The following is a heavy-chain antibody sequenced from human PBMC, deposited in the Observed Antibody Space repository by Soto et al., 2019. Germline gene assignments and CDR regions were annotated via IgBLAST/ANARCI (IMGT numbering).Heavy chain of an antibody. J-gene: IGHJ6*02. CDR3: AREVVVAAAGTYYYYGMDV. Sequence: ASETLSLTCTVSGGSVSSRSYYRSWIRQPPGKGLEWIGYIYYSGSTNYNPSLKSRVTISVDTSKNQFSLKLSSVTAADTAVYYCAREVVVAAAGTYYYYGMDVWGQGTTVTVSS. V-gene: IGHV4-61*01. CDR1: GGSVSSRSYY. D-gene: IGHD6-13*01. CDR2: IYYSGST.